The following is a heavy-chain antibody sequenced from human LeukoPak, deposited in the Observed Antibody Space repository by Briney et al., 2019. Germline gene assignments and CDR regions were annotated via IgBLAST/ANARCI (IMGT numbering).Heavy chain of an antibody. CDR1: GGSISSYY. CDR3: ARGFGGATNY. J-gene: IGHJ4*02. CDR2: IYYSGST. V-gene: IGHV4-59*01. Sequence: SETLSLTCTVSGGSISSYYWSWIRQPPGKGLEWIGYIYYSGSTNYNPSLKSRVTISVDTSKNQFSLKLSSVTAADTAVYYCARGFGGATNYWGQGTLVTVSS. D-gene: IGHD3-16*01.